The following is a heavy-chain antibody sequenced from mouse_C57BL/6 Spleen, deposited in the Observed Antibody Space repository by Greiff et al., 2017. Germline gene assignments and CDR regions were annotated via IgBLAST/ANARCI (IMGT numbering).Heavy chain of an antibody. D-gene: IGHD1-1*01. V-gene: IGHV5-17*01. CDR3: ARTQYYGSSSYYFDY. CDR1: GFTFSDYG. J-gene: IGHJ2*01. Sequence: DVHLVESGGGLVKPGGSLKLSCAASGFTFSDYGMHWVRQAPEKGLEWVAYISSGSSTIYYADTVKGRFTISRDNAKNTLFLQMTSLRSEDTAMYYCARTQYYGSSSYYFDYWGQGTTLTVSS. CDR2: ISSGSSTI.